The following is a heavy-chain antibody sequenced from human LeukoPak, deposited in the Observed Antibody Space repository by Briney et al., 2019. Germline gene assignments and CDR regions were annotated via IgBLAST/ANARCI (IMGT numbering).Heavy chain of an antibody. Sequence: GASLQISGQGSGSIFTSYWIGWVRQLPGKGLEWMGIIYPGDSDPRYSPSFQGQVTISADKSISTAYLQWSSRKASDTAMYYCARPTRSGWYSPPWQHWGQGTLVTVSS. CDR3: ARPTRSGWYSPPWQH. J-gene: IGHJ1*01. D-gene: IGHD6-19*01. CDR1: GSIFTSYW. CDR2: IYPGDSDP. V-gene: IGHV5-51*01.